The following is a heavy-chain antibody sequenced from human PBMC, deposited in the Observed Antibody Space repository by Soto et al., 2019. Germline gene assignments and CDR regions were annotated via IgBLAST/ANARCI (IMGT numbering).Heavy chain of an antibody. CDR1: GFTFSNAW. D-gene: IGHD2-15*01. CDR3: TTVKSRMGTHLDK. V-gene: IGHV3-15*01. J-gene: IGHJ4*02. CDR2: IKSKTDDGTT. Sequence: GGSLRLSCAASGFTFSNAWMSWVRQAPGKGLEWVGRIKSKTDDGTTDFAAPVKGRFSISRDDSKNTLYLQMNSLKTEDTAVYYCTTVKSRMGTHLDKWGQGTLVTVSS.